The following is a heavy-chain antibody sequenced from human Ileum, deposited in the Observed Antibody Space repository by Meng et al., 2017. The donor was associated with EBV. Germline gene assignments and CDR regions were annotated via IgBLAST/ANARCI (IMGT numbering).Heavy chain of an antibody. CDR3: ARDAFQYASGIPAH. V-gene: IGHV4-4*02. CDR1: GASFSCAYW. CDR2: VYPSGTP. D-gene: IGHD3-16*01. Sequence: VPRQEWVPRLGRPSGTLVLTCTGSGASFSCAYWWSWVRQSPEKGLEWIGEVYPSGTPYYNPSLKSRVTISLDKSRNQFSLNLIHVTAADAAVYYCARDAFQYASGIPAHWGQGTLVTVSS. J-gene: IGHJ4*02.